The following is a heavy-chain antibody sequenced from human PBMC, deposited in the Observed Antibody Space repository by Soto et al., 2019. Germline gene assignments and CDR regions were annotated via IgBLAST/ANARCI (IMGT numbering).Heavy chain of an antibody. CDR2: VIPILGTA. CDR1: GGTFSSYA. V-gene: IGHV1-69*12. J-gene: IGHJ6*02. Sequence: QVQLVQSGAEVKKPGSSVKVSCKASGGTFSSYAISWVRQAPGQGLEWMGGVIPILGTANYAQKFQGRVTITADESTSTAYMELSSLRSGDTAVYYCAKNPENYYYGMDVWGQGTTVTVSS. CDR3: AKNPENYYYGMDV.